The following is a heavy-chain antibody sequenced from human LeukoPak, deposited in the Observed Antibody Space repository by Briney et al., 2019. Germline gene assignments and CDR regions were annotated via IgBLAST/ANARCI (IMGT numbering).Heavy chain of an antibody. J-gene: IGHJ5*02. CDR1: GGSFSGYY. CDR2: INHSGST. CDR3: ARFTPQGYGWGGYNRFDP. D-gene: IGHD3-16*01. V-gene: IGHV4-34*01. Sequence: SETLSLTCAVYGGSFSGYYWSWIRQPPGKGLEWIGEINHSGSTNYNPSLKSRVTISVDTSKNQFSLNLTSATAADTAVYYCARFTPQGYGWGGYNRFDPWGQGTLVTVSS.